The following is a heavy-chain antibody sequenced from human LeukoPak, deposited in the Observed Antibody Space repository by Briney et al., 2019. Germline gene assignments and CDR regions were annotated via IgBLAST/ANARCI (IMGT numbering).Heavy chain of an antibody. J-gene: IGHJ4*02. CDR2: IYYSGST. D-gene: IGHD4-23*01. Sequence: SETLSLTCAVYGGSFSSYYWSWIRQPPGKGLEWIGYIYYSGSTNYNPSLKSRVTISVDTSKNQFSLKLSSVTAADTAVYYCARERDYGGNSGPFDYWGQGTLVTVSS. CDR1: GGSFSSYY. V-gene: IGHV4-59*01. CDR3: ARERDYGGNSGPFDY.